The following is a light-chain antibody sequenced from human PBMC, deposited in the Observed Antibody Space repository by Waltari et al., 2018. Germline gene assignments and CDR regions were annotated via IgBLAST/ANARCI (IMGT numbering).Light chain of an antibody. CDR3: QQSYSTPRT. Sequence: DIKMTQSPYSLSASVGDRVTITCRASQSISSYLNWYQQKPGKAPKLLIYAASSLQSGVPSRFSGSGSGTDFTLTISSLQPEDFATYYCQQSYSTPRTFGQGTKVEIK. V-gene: IGKV1-39*01. J-gene: IGKJ1*01. CDR1: QSISSY. CDR2: AAS.